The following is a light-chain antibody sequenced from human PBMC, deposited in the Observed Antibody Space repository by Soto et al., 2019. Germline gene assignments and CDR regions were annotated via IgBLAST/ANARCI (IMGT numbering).Light chain of an antibody. Sequence: QSVLTQSSSASASLGSSVKLTCILSSGHSTYIIAWHQQQPGKAPRFLMTLDRSGSYNRGSGVPHRFSGSSSGADHYLTIPNRQFEDEGDYYCETWYSNTHKVFGGGTKLTVL. CDR1: SGHSTYI. CDR2: LDRSGSY. J-gene: IGLJ3*02. CDR3: ETWYSNTHKV. V-gene: IGLV4-60*02.